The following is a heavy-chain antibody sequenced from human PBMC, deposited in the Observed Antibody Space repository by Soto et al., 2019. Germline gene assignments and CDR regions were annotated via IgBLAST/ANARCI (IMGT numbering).Heavy chain of an antibody. CDR2: MYPGDSDT. D-gene: IGHD3-3*01. Sequence: GESLKISCRGSGYDFNTNWFGWVRQLPGRGLEWVGIMYPGDSDTRYNPSLQGHVTLSVDVTVSTAFLQWRSLEASDTGMYFCARLPRDCNKTSCYYADHWGQGTQVTVSS. V-gene: IGHV5-51*01. CDR1: GYDFNTNW. CDR3: ARLPRDCNKTSCYYADH. J-gene: IGHJ4*02.